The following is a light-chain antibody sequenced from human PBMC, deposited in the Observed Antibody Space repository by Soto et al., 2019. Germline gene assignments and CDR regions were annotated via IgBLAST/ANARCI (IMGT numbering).Light chain of an antibody. Sequence: DIQMTQSPSSLSASVGDRVTITCRASQSISSYLNWYQQKPGKAPKLLIYAASSLQSGVPSRFSCSGSGTDFTLTISSLQPEDFATYYCQHSYSTPPVTFGGGTKVEIK. V-gene: IGKV1-39*01. J-gene: IGKJ4*01. CDR1: QSISSY. CDR2: AAS. CDR3: QHSYSTPPVT.